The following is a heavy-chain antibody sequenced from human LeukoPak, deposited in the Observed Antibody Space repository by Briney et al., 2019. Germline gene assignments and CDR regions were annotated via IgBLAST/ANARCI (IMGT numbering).Heavy chain of an antibody. D-gene: IGHD3-22*01. V-gene: IGHV1-2*06. J-gene: IGHJ4*02. CDR2: INPNSGGT. CDR1: GYTFTSYY. Sequence: ASVKVSCKASGYTFTSYYMHWVRQAPGQGLEWMGRINPNSGGTNYAQKFQGRVTMTRDTSISTAYMELSRLRSDDTAVYYCARLPTDYYDSSGYTYWGQGTLVTVSS. CDR3: ARLPTDYYDSSGYTY.